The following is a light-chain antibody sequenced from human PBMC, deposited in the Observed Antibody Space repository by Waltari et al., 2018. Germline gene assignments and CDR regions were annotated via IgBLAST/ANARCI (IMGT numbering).Light chain of an antibody. Sequence: DMVLTQSPATLSFSPGDRATLSCRASQSVSSYLAWYQQKPGQAPRLLIYDASNRATGIPARFSGSGSGTDFTLTISSLVPEDFAVYYCQQRSNWPLFTFGPGTKVDIK. CDR1: QSVSSY. CDR3: QQRSNWPLFT. V-gene: IGKV3-11*01. CDR2: DAS. J-gene: IGKJ3*01.